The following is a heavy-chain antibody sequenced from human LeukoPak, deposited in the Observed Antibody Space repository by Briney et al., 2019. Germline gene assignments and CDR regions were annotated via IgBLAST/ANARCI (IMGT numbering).Heavy chain of an antibody. V-gene: IGHV1-69*01. CDR3: ARPVGRQQFGENWFDP. CDR1: GGTFSSYA. J-gene: IGHJ5*02. CDR2: IIPIFGTA. D-gene: IGHD3-16*01. Sequence: SVKVSCKASGGTFSSYAISWVRQAPGQGLEWMGGIIPIFGTANYAQKFQGRVTITADESTSTAYMELSSLRSEDTAVYYCARPVGRQQFGENWFDPWGQGTLVTVSS.